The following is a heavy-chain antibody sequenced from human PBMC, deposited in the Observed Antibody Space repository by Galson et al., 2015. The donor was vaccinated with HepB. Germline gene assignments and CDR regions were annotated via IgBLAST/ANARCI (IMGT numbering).Heavy chain of an antibody. CDR1: GFTFGDYA. J-gene: IGHJ5*02. Sequence: SLRLSCAASGFTFGDYAMGWFRQAPGQGLEWVGFIRSKPYGGTTEYAASVQGRFTISRDDSKSTAYLHMNSLKIEDTAVYYCSREGTTIFGVPYFDPWGQGTLVTVSS. V-gene: IGHV3-49*03. CDR3: SREGTTIFGVPYFDP. CDR2: IRSKPYGGTT. D-gene: IGHD3-3*01.